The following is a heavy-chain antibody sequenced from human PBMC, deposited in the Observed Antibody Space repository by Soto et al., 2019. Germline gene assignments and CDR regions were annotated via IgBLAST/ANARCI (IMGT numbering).Heavy chain of an antibody. V-gene: IGHV4-34*01. CDR1: GGSFSGYY. J-gene: IGHJ6*03. Sequence: SETLSLTCTVYGGSFSGYYWSWIRQPPGKGLEWIGEINHSGSTNYNPSLKSRVTISVDTSKNQFSLKLSSVTAADTAVYYCGRSKHDFWSGYPMDVWGKGTTVTVSS. D-gene: IGHD3-3*01. CDR2: INHSGST. CDR3: GRSKHDFWSGYPMDV.